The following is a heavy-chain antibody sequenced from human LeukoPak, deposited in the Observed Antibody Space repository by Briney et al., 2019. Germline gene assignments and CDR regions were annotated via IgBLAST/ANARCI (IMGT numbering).Heavy chain of an antibody. CDR3: AKNRGGSYYSGSDY. V-gene: IGHV3-23*01. D-gene: IGHD1-26*01. J-gene: IGHJ4*02. CDR1: TLTFNNYA. Sequence: GGSLRLSCAASTLTFNNYAMNWVRQAPGKGLEWVSAVRGSDAGTSYADSVKGRFTISRDNSKNTLYLQMNSLRAEDTAVYYCAKNRGGSYYSGSDYWGQGTLVTVSS. CDR2: VRGSDAGT.